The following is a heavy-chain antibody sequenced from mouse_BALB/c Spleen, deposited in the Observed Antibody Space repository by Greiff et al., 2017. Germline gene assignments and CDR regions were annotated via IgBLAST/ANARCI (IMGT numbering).Heavy chain of an antibody. D-gene: IGHD2-4*01. CDR1: GFTFSSYT. CDR2: ISSGGSYT. V-gene: IGHV5-6-4*01. J-gene: IGHJ3*01. Sequence: EVMLVESGGGLVKPGGSLKLSCAASGFTFSSYTMSWVRQTPEKRLEWVATISSGGSYTYYPDSVKGRFTISRDNAKNTLYLQMSSLKSEDTAMYYCTTYDYEDWGQGTLVTVSA. CDR3: TTYDYED.